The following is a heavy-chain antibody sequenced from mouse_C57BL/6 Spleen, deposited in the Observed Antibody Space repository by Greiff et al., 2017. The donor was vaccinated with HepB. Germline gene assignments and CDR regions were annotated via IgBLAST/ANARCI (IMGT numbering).Heavy chain of an antibody. Sequence: EVKLEESGGGLVKPGGSLKLSCAASGFTFSDYGMHWVRQAPEKGLEWVAYISSGSSTIYYADTVKGRFTISRDNTKNTLFLQMTSLRSEDTAMYYCARDYYYGSSPWFAYWGQGTLVTVSA. CDR2: ISSGSSTI. CDR1: GFTFSDYG. CDR3: ARDYYYGSSPWFAY. J-gene: IGHJ3*01. D-gene: IGHD1-1*01. V-gene: IGHV5-17*01.